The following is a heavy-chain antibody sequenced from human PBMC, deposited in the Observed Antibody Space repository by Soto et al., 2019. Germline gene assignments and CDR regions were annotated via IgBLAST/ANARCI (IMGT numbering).Heavy chain of an antibody. CDR2: IYSGGTT. Sequence: PGGSLRLSCAASGFTFSSYAMSWVRQAPGKGLEWVSLIYSGGTTHCADSVKGRFTISRDNSKNTLYFQMNSLRAEDTAVYYCARGLDFWSGYYDQYYYGLDVWGQGTTVTVSS. V-gene: IGHV3-53*01. CDR1: GFTFSSYA. CDR3: ARGLDFWSGYYDQYYYGLDV. D-gene: IGHD3-3*01. J-gene: IGHJ6*02.